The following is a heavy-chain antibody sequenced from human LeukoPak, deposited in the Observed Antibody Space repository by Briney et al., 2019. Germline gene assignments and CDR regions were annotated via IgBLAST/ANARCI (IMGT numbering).Heavy chain of an antibody. J-gene: IGHJ4*02. Sequence: PGGSLRLSCAASGFTFSFHWMSWVRQAPGKGLEWVANIKDDGSEKYYVDSVKGRFTISRDNAKNSLYLQMNSLRVEDTAVYYCARGYSGYVFYDYWGQGTLVTVSS. D-gene: IGHD5-12*01. CDR1: GFTFSFHW. CDR2: IKDDGSEK. V-gene: IGHV3-7*04. CDR3: ARGYSGYVFYDY.